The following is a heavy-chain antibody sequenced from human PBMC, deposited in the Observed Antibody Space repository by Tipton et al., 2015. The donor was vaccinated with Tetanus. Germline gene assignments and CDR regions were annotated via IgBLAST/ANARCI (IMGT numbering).Heavy chain of an antibody. CDR3: ARLVTTTVVTPAGWYFDL. V-gene: IGHV5-51*01. J-gene: IGHJ2*01. CDR1: GYSFTSYW. CDR2: IYTGDSDT. Sequence: QLVQSGAEVKKPGESLKISCKGSGYSFTSYWIGWVRQLPVKGLEWMVMIYTGDSDTRYSPSFQGQVPISDDKSISTAYLQWSSLKASDTAMYYCARLVTTTVVTPAGWYFDLWGRGPLVTVSS. D-gene: IGHD4-23*01.